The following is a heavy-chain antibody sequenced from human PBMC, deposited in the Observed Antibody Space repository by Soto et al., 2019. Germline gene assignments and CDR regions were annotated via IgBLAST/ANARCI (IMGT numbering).Heavy chain of an antibody. CDR3: AQGIAAAGISRDFDY. CDR2: IYWNDDK. Sequence: SGPTLVNPTQTLTLTCTFSGFSLSTSGVGVGWIRQPPGKALEWLALIYWNDDKRYSPSLKSRLTITKDTSKNQVVLTMTNMDPVDTATYYCAQGIAAAGISRDFDYWGQGTLVTVSS. D-gene: IGHD6-13*01. J-gene: IGHJ4*02. V-gene: IGHV2-5*01. CDR1: GFSLSTSGVG.